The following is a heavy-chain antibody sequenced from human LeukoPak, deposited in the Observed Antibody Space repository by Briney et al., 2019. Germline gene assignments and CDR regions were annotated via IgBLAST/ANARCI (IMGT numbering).Heavy chain of an antibody. V-gene: IGHV1-46*01. D-gene: IGHD4-17*01. J-gene: IGHJ5*02. Sequence: ASVKVSCTASGYTFTSYYMHWVRQAPGQGLEWMEIINPSGGSTSYAQKFQGRVTMTRDTSTSTVYMELSSLRSEDTAVYYCARGGDRPDKNNWFDPWGQGTLVTVSS. CDR2: INPSGGST. CDR3: ARGGDRPDKNNWFDP. CDR1: GYTFTSYY.